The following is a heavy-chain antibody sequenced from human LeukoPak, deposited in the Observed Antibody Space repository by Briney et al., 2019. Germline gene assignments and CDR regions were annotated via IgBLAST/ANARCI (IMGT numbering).Heavy chain of an antibody. Sequence: PGGSLRLSCTASGFTFSSYSMNWVRQAPGKGLEWVSSISSSSSYIYYADSVKGRFTISRDNAKNSLYLQMNSLRAEDTAVYYCARYNGSYFRETDYWGQGTLVTVSS. J-gene: IGHJ4*02. CDR2: ISSSSSYI. D-gene: IGHD1-26*01. CDR3: ARYNGSYFRETDY. V-gene: IGHV3-21*01. CDR1: GFTFSSYS.